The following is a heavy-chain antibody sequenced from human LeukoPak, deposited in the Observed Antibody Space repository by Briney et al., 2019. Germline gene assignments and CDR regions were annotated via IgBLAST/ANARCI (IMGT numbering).Heavy chain of an antibody. Sequence: GGSLRLSCAASGFTFSSYSMNWIRQAPGKGLEWVSSISRSGSTKYYADSVKGRFTISRDNAKNSLFLQMNSLRAEDTAVYYCARVLRYCSGGNCYSGGLGYMDVWGKGTTVTISS. CDR2: ISRSGSTK. J-gene: IGHJ6*03. CDR3: ARVLRYCSGGNCYSGGLGYMDV. CDR1: GFTFSSYS. V-gene: IGHV3-48*04. D-gene: IGHD2-15*01.